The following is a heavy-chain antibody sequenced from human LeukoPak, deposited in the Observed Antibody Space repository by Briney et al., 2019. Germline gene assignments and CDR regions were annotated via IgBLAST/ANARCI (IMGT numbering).Heavy chain of an antibody. V-gene: IGHV4-39*07. D-gene: IGHD3-16*01. CDR2: IYYSGST. CDR3: ARGDDYVWGAYFDY. J-gene: IGHJ4*02. Sequence: SETLSLTCTVSGGSISSSSYYWGWIRQPPGKGLEWLGSIYYSGSTYYNPSLKSRVTISVDTSKNQFSLKLSSVTAADTAVYYCARGDDYVWGAYFDYWGQGTLVTVSS. CDR1: GGSISSSSYY.